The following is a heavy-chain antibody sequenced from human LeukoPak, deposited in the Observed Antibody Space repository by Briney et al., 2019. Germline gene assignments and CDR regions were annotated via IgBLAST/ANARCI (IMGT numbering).Heavy chain of an antibody. CDR1: GGSISYYY. V-gene: IGHV4-59*01. J-gene: IGHJ3*02. D-gene: IGHD5-12*01. CDR3: ARDGGYSDYDYAFDI. Sequence: SETLSLTCTVSGGSISYYYWSWIRQPPGKGLEWSGYIYYTGNTNYNPSLKSRVTTSVDTSKNQFSLKLSSVTAADTAVYYCARDGGYSDYDYAFDIWGQGTMVTVSS. CDR2: IYYTGNT.